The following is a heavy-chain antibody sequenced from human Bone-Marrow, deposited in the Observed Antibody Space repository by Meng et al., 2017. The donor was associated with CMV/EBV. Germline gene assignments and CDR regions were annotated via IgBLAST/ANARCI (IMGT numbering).Heavy chain of an antibody. CDR3: ARPMVVIVPAARNGGWFDP. V-gene: IGHV4-59*08. Sequence: SETLSLTCTVSGGSISSYYWSWIRQPPGKGLEWIGYIYYSGSTNYNPSLKSRVTISVDTSKNQFSLKLSSVTATDTAVYYCARPMVVIVPAARNGGWFDPWGQGTLVTVSS. CDR1: GGSISSYY. CDR2: IYYSGST. J-gene: IGHJ5*02. D-gene: IGHD2-2*01.